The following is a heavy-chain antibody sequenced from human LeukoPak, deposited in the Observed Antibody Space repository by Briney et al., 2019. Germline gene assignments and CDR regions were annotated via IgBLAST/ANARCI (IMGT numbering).Heavy chain of an antibody. Sequence: SGRSLRLSCAASGFTFSSYGMHWVRQAPGKGLEWVAVIWYDGSNKYYADSVKGRLTISRDNSKNTLYLQMNSLRAEDTAVYYCAREHYDFWSGYYGIDYYYYMDVWGKGTTVTVSS. CDR3: AREHYDFWSGYYGIDYYYYMDV. V-gene: IGHV3-33*01. CDR1: GFTFSSYG. D-gene: IGHD3-3*01. J-gene: IGHJ6*03. CDR2: IWYDGSNK.